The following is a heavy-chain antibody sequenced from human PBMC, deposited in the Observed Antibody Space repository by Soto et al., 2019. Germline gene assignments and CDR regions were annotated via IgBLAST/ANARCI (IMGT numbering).Heavy chain of an antibody. CDR2: IYYSGST. V-gene: IGHV4-59*01. CDR3: ARVDVDTATEGEGGDWFDP. J-gene: IGHJ5*02. D-gene: IGHD5-18*01. CDR1: GGSISSYY. Sequence: QVQLQESGPGLVKPSETLSLTCTVSGGSISSYYWSWIRQPPGKGLEWIGYIYYSGSTNYNPSLKSRFTISVDTSKNQFSRKLSSVTAADTAVYYCARVDVDTATEGEGGDWFDPWGQGTLVTVSS.